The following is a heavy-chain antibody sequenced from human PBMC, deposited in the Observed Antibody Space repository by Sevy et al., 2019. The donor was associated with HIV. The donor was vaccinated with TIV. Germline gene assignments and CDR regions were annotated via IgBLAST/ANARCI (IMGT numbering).Heavy chain of an antibody. CDR2: IYYSGST. V-gene: IGHV4-30-4*01. Sequence: SETLSLTCTVSGGSISSGDYYWSWIRQPPGKGLEWIGYIYYSGSTYYNPSLKSRVTISVDTSKNQFSLKLSSVTAADTAVYYCARMGRAYVWGSYFDWGQGTLVTVS. D-gene: IGHD3-16*01. CDR1: GGSISSGDYY. J-gene: IGHJ4*02. CDR3: ARMGRAYVWGSYFD.